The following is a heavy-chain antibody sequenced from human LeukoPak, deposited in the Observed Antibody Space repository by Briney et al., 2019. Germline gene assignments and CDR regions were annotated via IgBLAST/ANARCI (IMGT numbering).Heavy chain of an antibody. CDR3: ARGRDGYNLGY. J-gene: IGHJ4*02. Sequence: PGGSLRLSCAASGFTVSSNYMSWVRQAPGKGLEWVSVIYSGGSTYYADSVKGRFTISRDNSKNTLYLQMNSLRAEDTAVYYCARGRDGYNLGYWGQGTLVTVSS. V-gene: IGHV3-66*01. D-gene: IGHD5-12*01. CDR2: IYSGGST. CDR1: GFTVSSNY.